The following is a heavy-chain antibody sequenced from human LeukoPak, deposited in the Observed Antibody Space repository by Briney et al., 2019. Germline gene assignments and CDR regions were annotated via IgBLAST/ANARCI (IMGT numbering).Heavy chain of an antibody. D-gene: IGHD6-19*01. V-gene: IGHV1-8*03. CDR2: MNPNSGNT. CDR3: ARGGYSSGWYRSFSAFDI. CDR1: GYTFTSYD. Sequence: ASVKVSCKASGYTFTSYDINWVRQATGQGLEWMGWMNPNSGNTGYAQKFQGRVTITRNTSISTAYMELSSLRSEDTAVYYCARGGYSSGWYRSFSAFDIWGQGTMVTVSS. J-gene: IGHJ3*02.